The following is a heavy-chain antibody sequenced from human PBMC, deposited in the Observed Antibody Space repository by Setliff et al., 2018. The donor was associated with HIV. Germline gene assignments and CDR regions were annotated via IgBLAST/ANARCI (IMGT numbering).Heavy chain of an antibody. D-gene: IGHD5-12*01. CDR2: FNAGNLNT. CDR3: AREEMSMWLPEYFFDF. J-gene: IGHJ4*02. V-gene: IGHV1-3*01. CDR1: GYIFTNYA. Sequence: ASVKVSCKASGYIFTNYAIHWVRQAPGQRPEWMGGFNAGNLNTKYSQKFQGRVTFTGDTSASTTYMELSSLRSEDTAVYYCAREEMSMWLPEYFFDFWGQGTLVTVSS.